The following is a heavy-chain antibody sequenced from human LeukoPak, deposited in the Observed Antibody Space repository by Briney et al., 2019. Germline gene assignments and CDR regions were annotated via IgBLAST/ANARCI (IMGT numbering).Heavy chain of an antibody. Sequence: GGSLRLSCAASGFTFSSYAMSWVRQAPGKGLEWVAAISRSGGSTYYADSVKGRFTISRDNSKNTLYLQMNSLRAEATAVYYCAKFDSDFWRAGYYWGQGTLVTFSS. CDR1: GFTFSSYA. V-gene: IGHV3-23*01. D-gene: IGHD3-3*01. J-gene: IGHJ4*02. CDR2: ISRSGGST. CDR3: AKFDSDFWRAGYY.